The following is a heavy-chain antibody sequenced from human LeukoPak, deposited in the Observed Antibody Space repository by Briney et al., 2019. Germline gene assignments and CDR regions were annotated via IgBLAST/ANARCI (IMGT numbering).Heavy chain of an antibody. Sequence: RTGGSLRLSCAASGFTFNTYSMNWVRQAPGKGLEWVSSITSGGNYIYSADSVKGRFTISRDNAENSLYLQMNSLRAEDTAVYYCARCAQAVAGTEIDYWGQGTLVTVSS. CDR3: ARCAQAVAGTEIDY. V-gene: IGHV3-21*01. CDR2: ITSGGNYI. J-gene: IGHJ4*02. D-gene: IGHD6-19*01. CDR1: GFTFNTYS.